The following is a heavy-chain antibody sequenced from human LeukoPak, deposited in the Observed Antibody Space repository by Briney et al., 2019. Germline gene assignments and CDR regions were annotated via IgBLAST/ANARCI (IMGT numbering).Heavy chain of an antibody. CDR2: ISSNGGST. D-gene: IGHD3-10*01. V-gene: IGHV3-64D*06. CDR1: GFTFSSYA. CDR3: AKAGSGSYYKSRSGMDV. J-gene: IGHJ6*04. Sequence: GGSLRLSCSASGFTFSSYAMHWVRQAPGKGLEYVSAISSNGGSTNYAGSVKDRFTISRDNSKNTLYLQMSSLRAEDTAVYYCAKAGSGSYYKSRSGMDVWGKGTTVIVSS.